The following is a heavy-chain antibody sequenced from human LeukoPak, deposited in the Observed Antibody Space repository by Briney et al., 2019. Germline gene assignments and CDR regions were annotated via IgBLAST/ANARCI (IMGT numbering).Heavy chain of an antibody. J-gene: IGHJ6*03. Sequence: PSETLSLTCNVSGGSISSNDYSWGWIRQPPGKGLEWIGSIYYSGSTYYNPSLKTRVTISVDTSKNQFSLKLSSVTAADTAVYYCARADYYYDSGRHYMDVWGEGTTVTVSS. D-gene: IGHD3-10*01. V-gene: IGHV4-39*07. CDR2: IYYSGST. CDR3: ARADYYYDSGRHYMDV. CDR1: GGSISSNDYS.